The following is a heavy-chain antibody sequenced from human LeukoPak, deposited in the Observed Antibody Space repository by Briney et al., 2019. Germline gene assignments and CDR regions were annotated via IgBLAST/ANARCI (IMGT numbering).Heavy chain of an antibody. CDR1: GFTFDDYA. V-gene: IGHV3-9*01. Sequence: GGSLRLSCAASGFTFDDYAMHWVRQAPGKGLEWVSGISWNSGSIGYADSVKGRFTISRDNAKNSLYLQMNSLRAEDTALYYCAKDIGHIVVVPAAIPYYYGMDVRGQGTTVTVSS. D-gene: IGHD2-2*01. CDR2: ISWNSGSI. CDR3: AKDIGHIVVVPAAIPYYYGMDV. J-gene: IGHJ6*02.